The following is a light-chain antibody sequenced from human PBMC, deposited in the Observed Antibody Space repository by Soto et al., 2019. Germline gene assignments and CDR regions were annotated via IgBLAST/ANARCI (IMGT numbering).Light chain of an antibody. CDR2: DDT. Sequence: SYELTQPPSLSLAPGQTATITCGGNNIGSKSVHWYQHKPGQAPVLVVYDDTDRPSGIPERFSGSNSGNTAALTISRVEAGDEADYYCQVWDSSSVHFHVVFGGRTQLTVL. CDR1: NIGSKS. CDR3: QVWDSSSVHFHVV. J-gene: IGLJ2*01. V-gene: IGLV3-21*02.